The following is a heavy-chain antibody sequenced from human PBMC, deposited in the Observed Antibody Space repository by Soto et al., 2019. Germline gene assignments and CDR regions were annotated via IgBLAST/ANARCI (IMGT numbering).Heavy chain of an antibody. CDR1: GFTFSSYE. Sequence: HPGGSLRLSCAASGFTFSSYEMNWFRQAPGKGLEWVSYISSSGSTIYYADSVKGRFTISRDNAKNSLYLQMNSLRAEDTAVYYCARGEGWELLSPPYWGQGTLVTVSS. CDR2: ISSSGSTI. CDR3: ARGEGWELLSPPY. V-gene: IGHV3-48*03. J-gene: IGHJ4*02. D-gene: IGHD1-26*01.